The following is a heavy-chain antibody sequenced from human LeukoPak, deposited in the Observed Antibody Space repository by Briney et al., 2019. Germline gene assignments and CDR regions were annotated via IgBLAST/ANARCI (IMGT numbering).Heavy chain of an antibody. Sequence: PGGSLRLSCAASGFTVSSNYMSWVRQAPGKGLGCVSVIYSGGSTYYADSVNGRFTISRDSSKNTLYLQINNLRTEDTAVYYCASTYCGGDCYPIWGQGTLVTVSS. D-gene: IGHD2-21*02. V-gene: IGHV3-53*01. CDR1: GFTVSSNY. CDR3: ASTYCGGDCYPI. J-gene: IGHJ4*02. CDR2: IYSGGST.